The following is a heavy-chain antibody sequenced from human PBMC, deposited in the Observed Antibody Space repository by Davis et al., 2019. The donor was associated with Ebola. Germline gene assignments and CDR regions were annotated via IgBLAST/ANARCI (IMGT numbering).Heavy chain of an antibody. CDR3: ARHPAYVPWYFDL. V-gene: IGHV4-59*08. CDR1: GGSISSYY. D-gene: IGHD3-16*01. Sequence: MPSETLSLTCTVSGGSISSYYWSWIRQPPGKGLEWIGYIYYSGSTNYNPSLKSRVTISVDTSKNQFPLKLSSVTAADTAVYYCARHPAYVPWYFDLWGRGTLVTVSS. CDR2: IYYSGST. J-gene: IGHJ2*01.